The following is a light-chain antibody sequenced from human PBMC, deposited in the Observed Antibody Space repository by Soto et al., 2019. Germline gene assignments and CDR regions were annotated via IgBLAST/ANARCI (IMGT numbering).Light chain of an antibody. Sequence: DIQMTQSPFSLAASVGDRVTVSCRSSQNIDTFLNWYRHKPGKAPELLIFGASRLHSGVQSRCSGGGSGTEFTLNISSLQPEDFATYYCQQTYSTLALTFGGGTKVEI. J-gene: IGKJ4*01. CDR1: QNIDTF. CDR2: GAS. V-gene: IGKV1-39*01. CDR3: QQTYSTLALT.